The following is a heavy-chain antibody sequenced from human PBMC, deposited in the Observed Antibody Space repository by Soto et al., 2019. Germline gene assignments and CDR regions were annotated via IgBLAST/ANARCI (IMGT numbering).Heavy chain of an antibody. D-gene: IGHD6-13*01. J-gene: IGHJ6*02. CDR2: INPNSGGT. CDR1: GYTFTGYY. Sequence: ASVKVSCKASGYTFTGYYMHWVRQAPGQGLEWMGWINPNSGGTNYAQKFQGRVTMTRDTSISTAYMELSRLRSDDTAVYYCARERAAGYYYYGMDVCGQGTTVTVSS. CDR3: ARERAAGYYYYGMDV. V-gene: IGHV1-2*02.